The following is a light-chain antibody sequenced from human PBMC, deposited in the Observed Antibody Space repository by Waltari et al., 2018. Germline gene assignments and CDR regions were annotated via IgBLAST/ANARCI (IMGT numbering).Light chain of an antibody. V-gene: IGLV3-21*04. CDR2: YDG. J-gene: IGLJ2*01. Sequence: SYVLTQPPSVSVTPGQTARITCGGTNVGSKSVHWYQRKPGQAPVMVIYYDGDRPSGIPDRFSGSNSGNTATLTISRVEAGDEADYYCQVWDGSADYVVFGGGTKLTVL. CDR3: QVWDGSADYVV. CDR1: NVGSKS.